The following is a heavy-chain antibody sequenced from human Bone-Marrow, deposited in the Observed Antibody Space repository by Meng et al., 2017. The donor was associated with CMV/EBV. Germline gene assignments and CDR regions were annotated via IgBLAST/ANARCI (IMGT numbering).Heavy chain of an antibody. J-gene: IGHJ6*02. V-gene: IGHV4-39*02. CDR1: GGSISSSSYY. D-gene: IGHD5-24*01. Sequence: GSLRLSCTVSGGSISSSSYYWGWIRQPPGKGLEWIGSIYYSGSTYYNPSLKSRVTIPVDTSKNQFSLKLSSVTAADTAVYYCARDRWVEMATTAHYYGMDVWGQGTTVTVSS. CDR2: IYYSGST. CDR3: ARDRWVEMATTAHYYGMDV.